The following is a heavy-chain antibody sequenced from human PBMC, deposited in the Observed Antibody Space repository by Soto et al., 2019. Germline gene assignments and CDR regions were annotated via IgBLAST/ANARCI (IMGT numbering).Heavy chain of an antibody. CDR1: GFTFSSYW. CDR3: AREFYDILTGYYFYGYYYYMDV. D-gene: IGHD3-9*01. J-gene: IGHJ6*03. CDR2: INSDGSST. Sequence: GGSLRLSCAASGFTFSSYWMHWVRQAPGKGLVWVSRINSDGSSTSYADSVKGRFTISRDNAKNTLYLQMNSLRAEDTAVYYCAREFYDILTGYYFYGYYYYMDVWGKGTTVTVSS. V-gene: IGHV3-74*01.